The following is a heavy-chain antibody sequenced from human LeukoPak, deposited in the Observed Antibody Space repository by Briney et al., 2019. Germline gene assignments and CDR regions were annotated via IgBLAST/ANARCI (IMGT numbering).Heavy chain of an antibody. CDR2: IVVGSGNT. CDR1: GFTFTSSA. V-gene: IGHV1-58*01. CDR3: ATNKKYSSSSFDY. D-gene: IGHD6-6*01. J-gene: IGHJ4*02. Sequence: ASVKVSCKASGFTFTSSAVQWVRQARGQRLEWIGWIVVGSGNTNYAQKFQERVAITRDMSTSTAYMELSSLRSEDTAVYYCATNKKYSSSSFDYWGQGTLVTVSS.